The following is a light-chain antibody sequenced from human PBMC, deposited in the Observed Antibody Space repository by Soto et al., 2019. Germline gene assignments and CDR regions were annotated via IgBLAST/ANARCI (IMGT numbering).Light chain of an antibody. V-gene: IGLV2-23*02. CDR3: CSYTSSNTLV. Sequence: QSVLTQPASVSGSPGQSITISCTGASSDIGSYDLVSWYQQNPGKTPRLIIYEVNKRPWGVSNRFSGSKSGNTASLTISGLQAEDEADYYCCSYTSSNTLVFGGETKLTVL. CDR1: SSDIGSYDL. CDR2: EVN. J-gene: IGLJ2*01.